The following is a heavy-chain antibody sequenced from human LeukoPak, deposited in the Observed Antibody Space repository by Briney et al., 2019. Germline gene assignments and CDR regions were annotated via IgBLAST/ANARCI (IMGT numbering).Heavy chain of an antibody. V-gene: IGHV3-23*01. CDR2: ISGSGGNT. D-gene: IGHD6-13*01. CDR1: GFTFSSYA. J-gene: IGHJ5*02. CDR3: AKCLGPAAGYSSSKRPGWFDP. Sequence: PGGSLRLSCAASGFTFSSYAMSWVRQAPGKGLEWVSAISGSGGNTYYADSVKGRFTISRDNSKNTLHLQMNSLRAEDTAVYYCAKCLGPAAGYSSSKRPGWFDPWGQGTLVTVSS.